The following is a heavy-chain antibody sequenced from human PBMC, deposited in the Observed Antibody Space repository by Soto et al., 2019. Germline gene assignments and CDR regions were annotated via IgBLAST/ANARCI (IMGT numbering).Heavy chain of an antibody. Sequence: VKVSCKASGYTFTDYDINWVRQAPGQGLEWMGWISPYNGNTNYAQKVQDRVTMTTDTSTATAHLELRSLRSDDTGIYYCARVPPYSGTWYFDLWGRGTLVTVSS. V-gene: IGHV1-18*01. J-gene: IGHJ2*01. CDR3: ARVPPYSGTWYFDL. D-gene: IGHD6-13*01. CDR1: GYTFTDYD. CDR2: ISPYNGNT.